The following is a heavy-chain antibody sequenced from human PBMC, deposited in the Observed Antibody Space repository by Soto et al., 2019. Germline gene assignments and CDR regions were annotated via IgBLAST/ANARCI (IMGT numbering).Heavy chain of an antibody. CDR3: ARTYYQWEALHYFDF. CDR2: IIPIFGTT. D-gene: IGHD1-26*01. Sequence: QVQLVQSGAEVKKPGSSVKVSCTASGGTFSRYGFTWVRQAPGQGFQWMGGIIPIFGTTHYEQNFQGRLSITADEFTSTVYMELSSLRSDDTAIYFCARTYYQWEALHYFDFWGQGTLVTVSS. V-gene: IGHV1-69*01. CDR1: GGTFSRYG. J-gene: IGHJ4*02.